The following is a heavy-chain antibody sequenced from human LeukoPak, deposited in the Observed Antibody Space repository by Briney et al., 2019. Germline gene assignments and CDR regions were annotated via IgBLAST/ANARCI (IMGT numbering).Heavy chain of an antibody. J-gene: IGHJ3*02. D-gene: IGHD3-22*01. Sequence: GGSLRLSCAASGFTFSSYGMHWVRQAPGKGLEWVAFIRYDGSNKYYADSVKGRFTISRDNSKNTLYLQVNSLRAEDTAVYYCAKDNGDYYDSRSAFDIWGQGTMVTVSS. CDR1: GFTFSSYG. CDR3: AKDNGDYYDSRSAFDI. CDR2: IRYDGSNK. V-gene: IGHV3-30*02.